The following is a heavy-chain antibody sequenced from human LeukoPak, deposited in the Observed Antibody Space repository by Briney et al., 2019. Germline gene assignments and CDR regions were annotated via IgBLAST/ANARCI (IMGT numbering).Heavy chain of an antibody. D-gene: IGHD3-3*01. CDR3: ARDYDFWEHFDY. J-gene: IGHJ4*02. CDR2: ISYDGSNK. CDR1: GFTFSSYA. V-gene: IGHV3-30-3*01. Sequence: GGSLRLSCAASGFTFSSYAMHWVRQAPGKGLEWVAVISYDGSNKYYADSVKGRFTISRDNSKHTLYLQMNSLRAEDTAVYYCARDYDFWEHFDYWGQGTLVTVSS.